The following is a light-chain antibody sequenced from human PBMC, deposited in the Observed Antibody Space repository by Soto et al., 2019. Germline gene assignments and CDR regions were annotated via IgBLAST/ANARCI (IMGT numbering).Light chain of an antibody. CDR2: EVT. CDR3: SSYAGSNNSRV. J-gene: IGLJ2*01. CDR1: SSDIGGSNY. V-gene: IGLV2-8*01. Sequence: QSALTQPPSASGSPGQSVTISCTGTSSDIGGSNYVSWYQQHPGEAPKLMIYEVTKRPSGVPDRFSGSKSGNTASLTVSRLQAEDEADYYCSSYAGSNNSRVFGGGTKVTVL.